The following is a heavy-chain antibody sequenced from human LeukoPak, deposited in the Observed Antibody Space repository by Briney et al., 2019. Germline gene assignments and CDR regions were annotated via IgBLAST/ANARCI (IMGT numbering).Heavy chain of an antibody. Sequence: ASVKVSCKASGYTFTSYYMHWVRQAPGQGLEWMGIINPSGGSTSYAQKFQGRVTMTEDTSTDTAYMELSSLRSEDTAVYYCATVKTTVTTLTYWFDPWGQGTLVTVSS. J-gene: IGHJ5*02. V-gene: IGHV1-46*01. D-gene: IGHD4-17*01. CDR2: INPSGGST. CDR1: GYTFTSYY. CDR3: ATVKTTVTTLTYWFDP.